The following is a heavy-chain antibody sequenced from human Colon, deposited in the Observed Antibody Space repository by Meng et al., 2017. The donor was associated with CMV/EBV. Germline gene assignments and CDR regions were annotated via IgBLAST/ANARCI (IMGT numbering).Heavy chain of an antibody. CDR1: EYSFLTPV. D-gene: IGHD2-15*01. CDR3: ARGPGLGWSDY. J-gene: IGHJ4*02. V-gene: IGHV1-46*01. CDR2: LRPSGGST. Sequence: SCHASEYSFLTPVVHCVRQAPGRGLEWMGVLRPSGGSTTYTRTFQGRVTMTRDTSTSTVYMGLSGLTSGDTAVYYCARGPGLGWSDYWGQGTLVTVSS.